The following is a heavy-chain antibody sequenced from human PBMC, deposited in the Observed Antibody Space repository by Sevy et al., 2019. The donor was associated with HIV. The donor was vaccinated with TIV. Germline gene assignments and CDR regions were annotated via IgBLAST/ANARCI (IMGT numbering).Heavy chain of an antibody. V-gene: IGHV3-7*01. CDR1: VFTFSSYW. CDR2: IKQDGSEK. J-gene: IGHJ6*02. D-gene: IGHD6-13*01. Sequence: GGSLRLSCAASVFTFSSYWMSWVRQAPGKGLEWVANIKQDGSEKYYVDSLKGRFPISRDNAKNSLYLQMNSLRAEDTALYYCARDRLIAAPGTHPFVYYYYYGMDVWGQGTTVTVSS. CDR3: ARDRLIAAPGTHPFVYYYYYGMDV.